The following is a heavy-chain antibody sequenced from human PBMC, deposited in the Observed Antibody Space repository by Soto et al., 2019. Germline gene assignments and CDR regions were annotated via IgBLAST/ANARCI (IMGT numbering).Heavy chain of an antibody. CDR1: GFTVSDKY. V-gene: IGHV3-66*01. CDR3: ARDMGSTWARGWFDP. D-gene: IGHD6-13*01. Sequence: PGGSLRLSCAVSGFTVSDKYLTWVRQAPGKGLEWVSVIYADGTTEYAESVKGRFTISRDNANNTVYLQMNSLRAEDTAVYYCARDMGSTWARGWFDPRGQGAQVTVSS. CDR2: IYADGTT. J-gene: IGHJ5*02.